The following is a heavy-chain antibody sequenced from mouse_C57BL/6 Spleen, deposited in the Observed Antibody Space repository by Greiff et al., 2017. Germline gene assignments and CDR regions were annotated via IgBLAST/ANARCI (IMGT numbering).Heavy chain of an antibody. CDR1: GFNIKDDY. J-gene: IGHJ3*01. D-gene: IGHD2-3*01. CDR2: IDPENGDT. Sequence: VQLQQSGAELVRPGASVKLSCTASGFNIKDDYMHWVKQRPEQGLEWIGWIDPENGDTEYASKFQGKATITADTSSNTAYLQLSSLTSEDTAVYYCTPIYDGYPWFAYWGQGTLVTVSA. V-gene: IGHV14-4*01. CDR3: TPIYDGYPWFAY.